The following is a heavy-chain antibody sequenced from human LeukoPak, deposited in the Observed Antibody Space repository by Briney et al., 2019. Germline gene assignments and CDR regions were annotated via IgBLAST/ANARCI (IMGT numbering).Heavy chain of an antibody. CDR3: ARDSSSSWRGWFDP. Sequence: SETLSLTCAVYGGSFSGHYWSWIRQPPGKGLEWIGEINHSGSTNYNPSLKSRVTISVDTSKNQFPLKLSSVTAADTAVYYCARDSSSSWRGWFDPWGQGTLVTVSS. CDR2: INHSGST. D-gene: IGHD6-13*01. J-gene: IGHJ5*02. CDR1: GGSFSGHY. V-gene: IGHV4-34*01.